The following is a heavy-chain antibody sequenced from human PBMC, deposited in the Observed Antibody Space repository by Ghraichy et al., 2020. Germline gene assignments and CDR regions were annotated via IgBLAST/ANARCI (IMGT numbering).Heavy chain of an antibody. CDR1: GFSFDDYD. D-gene: IGHD4-11*01. V-gene: IGHV3-20*01. Sequence: GGSLRLSCEASGFSFDDYDMSWVRQAPGKGLEWVSGINWNGGRTGYGDSVKGRFTISRDNAKNSLYLQMNSLRAEDTALYHCARGSNRLRRHYDYGMDVWGQGTAVTVSS. J-gene: IGHJ6*02. CDR2: INWNGGRT. CDR3: ARGSNRLRRHYDYGMDV.